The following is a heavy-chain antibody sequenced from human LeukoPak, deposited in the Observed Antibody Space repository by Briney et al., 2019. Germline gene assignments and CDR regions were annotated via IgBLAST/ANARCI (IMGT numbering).Heavy chain of an antibody. D-gene: IGHD2/OR15-2a*01. V-gene: IGHV4-61*02. CDR2: IYTSGST. J-gene: IGHJ4*02. Sequence: SETLSLTCTVSGGSISSGSYYWSWIRQPAGKGLEWIGRIYTSGSTNYNPSLKSRVTISVDTSKNQFSLKLSSVTAADTAVYYCARSAQVLTFYDWGQGTLVTVSS. CDR3: ARSAQVLTFYD. CDR1: GGSISSGSYY.